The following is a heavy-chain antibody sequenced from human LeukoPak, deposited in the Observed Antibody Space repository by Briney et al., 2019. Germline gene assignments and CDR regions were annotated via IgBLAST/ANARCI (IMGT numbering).Heavy chain of an antibody. CDR3: ATNYYDSSGYYSTDY. CDR1: GYTFTRYG. CDR2: INTYNGKT. D-gene: IGHD3-22*01. J-gene: IGHJ4*02. V-gene: IGHV1-18*01. Sequence: GAVKVSCRASGYTFTRYGISWVRQAPGQGLEWMGWINTYNGKTDDAQKLQGRVTMTTDTYTSTAYMELRSLRSDDTALYYCATNYYDSSGYYSTDYWGQGTLVTVS.